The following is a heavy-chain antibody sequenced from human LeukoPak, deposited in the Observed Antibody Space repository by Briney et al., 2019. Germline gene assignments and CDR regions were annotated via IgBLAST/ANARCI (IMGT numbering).Heavy chain of an antibody. V-gene: IGHV4-4*02. CDR3: ARVVAVAVFDP. CDR1: GGSISSNNW. Sequence: SETLSLTCAVSGGSISSNNWWSWVRQSPVKGLEWIGEIYHSGSTNYSPSLKSRVTISVDKSKNQFSLKLSSVTAADTAVYYCARVVAVAVFDPWGQGTLVTVSS. D-gene: IGHD6-19*01. CDR2: IYHSGST. J-gene: IGHJ5*02.